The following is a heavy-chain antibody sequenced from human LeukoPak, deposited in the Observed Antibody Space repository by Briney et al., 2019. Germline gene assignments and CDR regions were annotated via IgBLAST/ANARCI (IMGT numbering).Heavy chain of an antibody. Sequence: SETLSLTCAVYGGSFSGYYWSWIRQPPGKGLEWIGEINHSGSTNYNPSLKSRVTISVDTSKNQFSLKLSSVTAADTAVYYCARRAFWLMYYFDYWGQGTLVTVSS. CDR3: ARRAFWLMYYFDY. V-gene: IGHV4-34*01. CDR2: INHSGST. J-gene: IGHJ4*02. CDR1: GGSFSGYY. D-gene: IGHD2-8*01.